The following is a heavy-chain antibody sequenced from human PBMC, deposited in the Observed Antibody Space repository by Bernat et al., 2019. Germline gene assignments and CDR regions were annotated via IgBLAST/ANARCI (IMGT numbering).Heavy chain of an antibody. D-gene: IGHD6-13*01. CDR2: LYSGGST. Sequence: EVQLVEFGGGLVQTGGSPRLSCAASGLTVSDNYMSWVRQAPGKGLEWVSVLYSGGSTDYADSVKGRFIISRDNSKNTVYLQMNSLRVEDTAVYYCAREVHLRNEGYYFDNWGQGTLVTVSS. V-gene: IGHV3-66*01. CDR1: GLTVSDNY. CDR3: AREVHLRNEGYYFDN. J-gene: IGHJ4*02.